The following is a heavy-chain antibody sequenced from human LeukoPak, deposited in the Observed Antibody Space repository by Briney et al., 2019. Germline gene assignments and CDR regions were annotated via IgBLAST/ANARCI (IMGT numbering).Heavy chain of an antibody. CDR1: GFTFTSYP. D-gene: IGHD3-22*01. J-gene: IGHJ4*02. V-gene: IGHV3-23*01. CDR3: AKGSYYDSSGSFYFDY. CDR2: ISGSGDNT. Sequence: GGSLRLSCAASGFTFTSYPMNWVRQAPGKGLEWVSTISGSGDNTYYADSVKGRFTISRDNSKNTLYVQVNSLGTEDTAAYYCAKGSYYDSSGSFYFDYWGQGTLVTVSS.